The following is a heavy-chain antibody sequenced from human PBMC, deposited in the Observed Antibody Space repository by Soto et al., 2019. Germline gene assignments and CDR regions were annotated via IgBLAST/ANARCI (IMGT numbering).Heavy chain of an antibody. Sequence: GGSLRLSCAASGFTFSNAWMNWVRQAPGKGLEWVGRIKSKTDGGTTDYAAPVKGRFTISRDDSKNTLYLQMNSLKTEDTAVYYCTTLFYDILTGPGDYFDYWGQGTLVTVSS. CDR3: TTLFYDILTGPGDYFDY. J-gene: IGHJ4*02. V-gene: IGHV3-15*07. D-gene: IGHD3-9*01. CDR2: IKSKTDGGTT. CDR1: GFTFSNAW.